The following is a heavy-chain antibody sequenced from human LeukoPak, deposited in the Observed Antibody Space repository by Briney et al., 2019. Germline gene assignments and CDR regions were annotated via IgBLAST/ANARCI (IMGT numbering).Heavy chain of an antibody. CDR1: GLPIADFA. J-gene: IGHJ4*02. CDR2: ISGDGVST. V-gene: IGHV3-43*02. CDR3: AKESGKFDY. Sequence: GGSLRLSCVASGLPIADFAMYWLREAPGKGLEWVSLISGDGVSTFYADSVKGRFSISRDNGKNSLYLEMNSLRTEDAAMYYCAKESGKFDYWGQGTLVAVSS.